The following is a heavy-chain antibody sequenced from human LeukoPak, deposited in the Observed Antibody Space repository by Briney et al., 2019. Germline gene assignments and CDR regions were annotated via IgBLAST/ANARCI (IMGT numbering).Heavy chain of an antibody. V-gene: IGHV3-30*18. CDR1: RFSFRSYD. CDR3: AKDGQLGGSSWFTLYFDD. J-gene: IGHJ4*02. Sequence: GRPLRLSCAASRFSFRSYDMHWVRQAPGKGLEWVAVISYDGSNTYYTDSVKGRFTISRDNSKNTLYLQMNSLRPEDTAVYYCAKDGQLGGSSWFTLYFDDWGQGTLVTVSS. CDR2: ISYDGSNT. D-gene: IGHD6-13*01.